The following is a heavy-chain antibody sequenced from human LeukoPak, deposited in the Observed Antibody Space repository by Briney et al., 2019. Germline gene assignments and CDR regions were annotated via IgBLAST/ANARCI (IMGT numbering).Heavy chain of an antibody. CDR3: ASSPVGATDGGWQIGAFDI. CDR1: GGSFSGYS. V-gene: IGHV4-34*01. CDR2: INESETT. J-gene: IGHJ3*02. D-gene: IGHD1-26*01. Sequence: PSETLSLTCAVYGGSFSGYSWSWIRQPPGEGLEWIGEINESETTNYKSSLKSRVTISVDTSKRQLSLKLTSVTAADTAVYYCASSPVGATDGGWQIGAFDIWGQGTMVTVSS.